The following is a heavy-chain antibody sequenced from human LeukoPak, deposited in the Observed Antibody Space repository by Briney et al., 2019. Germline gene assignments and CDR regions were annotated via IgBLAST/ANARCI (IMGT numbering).Heavy chain of an antibody. V-gene: IGHV4-4*07. CDR3: ARDSSSGWYDGWFDP. J-gene: IGHJ5*02. CDR1: GGSISSYY. Sequence: KTSETLSLTCTVSGGSISSYYWSWIRQPAGKGLEWIGRIYTSGSTNYNPSLKSRVTMSVDTSKNQCSLKLSSVTAADTAVYYCARDSSSGWYDGWFDPWGQGTLVTVSS. D-gene: IGHD6-19*01. CDR2: IYTSGST.